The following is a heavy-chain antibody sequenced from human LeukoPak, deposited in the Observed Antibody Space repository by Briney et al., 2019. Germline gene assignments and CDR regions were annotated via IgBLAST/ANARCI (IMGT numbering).Heavy chain of an antibody. V-gene: IGHV3-53*04. CDR1: GFTVSNNY. D-gene: IGHD3-10*01. CDR2: IYSGGST. CDR3: ARHPDVLWSYYFDY. Sequence: GGSLRLSCAASGFTVSNNYMSWVRQAPGKGLEWVSVIYSGGSTYYADSVKGRFTISRHNSKNTLYLQMNSLRAEDTAVYYCARHPDVLWSYYFDYWGQGTLVTVSS. J-gene: IGHJ4*02.